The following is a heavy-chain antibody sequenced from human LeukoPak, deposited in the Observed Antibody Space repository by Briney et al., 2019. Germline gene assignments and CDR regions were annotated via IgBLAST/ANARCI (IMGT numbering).Heavy chain of an antibody. J-gene: IGHJ4*02. CDR1: GGTFSSYA. V-gene: IGHV1-69*05. D-gene: IGHD3-22*01. CDR2: IIPIFGTA. Sequence: SVKVSCKXSGGTFSSYAISWVRQAPGQGLEWMGRIIPIFGTANYAQKFQGRVTITTDESTSTAYMELSSLRSEDTAVYYCARGGYYDSSGYSVYWGQRTLVTVSS. CDR3: ARGGYYDSSGYSVY.